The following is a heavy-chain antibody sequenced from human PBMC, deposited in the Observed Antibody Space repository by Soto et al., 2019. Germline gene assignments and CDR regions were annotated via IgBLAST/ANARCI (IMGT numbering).Heavy chain of an antibody. V-gene: IGHV3-23*01. D-gene: IGHD3-16*02. CDR2: ISGRGGNT. Sequence: EVQLLESGGGLVQPGGSLRLSCAASGFTFSSYAMSWVRQAPGKGLEWVSAISGRGGNTYYADSVKGRFTISRDNSKNTLYLQMNSLRAEDKAVYYCAAEGGSYRGGSFDYWGQGTLVTVSS. CDR3: AAEGGSYRGGSFDY. CDR1: GFTFSSYA. J-gene: IGHJ4*02.